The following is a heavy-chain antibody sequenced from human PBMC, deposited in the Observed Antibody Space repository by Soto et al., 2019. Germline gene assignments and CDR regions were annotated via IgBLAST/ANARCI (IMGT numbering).Heavy chain of an antibody. CDR3: ARVCSTTSCYGAFDI. V-gene: IGHV3-64*01. CDR2: ISGDGRST. CDR1: GFTFSTYA. Sequence: EVQLVESGGGLVQPGGSLRLSCAASGFTFSTYAMHWVRQAPGKGLEYVSLISGDGRSTYYANSVKGRFTISRDNSKNTLYLQMGSLRAEDMAVYYCARVCSTTSCYGAFDIWSQGTMVIVSS. J-gene: IGHJ3*02. D-gene: IGHD2-2*01.